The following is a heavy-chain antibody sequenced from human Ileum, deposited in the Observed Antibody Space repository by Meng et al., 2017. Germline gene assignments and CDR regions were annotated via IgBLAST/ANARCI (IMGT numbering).Heavy chain of an antibody. D-gene: IGHD6-19*01. V-gene: IGHV4-61*02. CDR3: AGELLAGYRSGWYDV. CDR2: MYTTGAK. J-gene: IGHJ4*02. Sequence: SETLSLTCTVSGGSVDSGRYFWTWIRQPAGKGLEWVGRMYTTGAKNYNPSLRSRVTISEDTSKNQISLTLRSVTAADTAVYFCAGELLAGYRSGWYDVWGQGVLVTVSS. CDR1: GGSVDSGRYF.